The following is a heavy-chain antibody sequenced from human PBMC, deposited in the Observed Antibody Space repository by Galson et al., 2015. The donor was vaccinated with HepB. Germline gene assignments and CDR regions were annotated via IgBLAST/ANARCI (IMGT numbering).Heavy chain of an antibody. J-gene: IGHJ5*02. CDR1: GFTFSDYY. Sequence: SLRLSCAASGFTFSDYYMSWIRQAPGKGLEWVSYISSSSTYTNYADSVKGRFTISRDNTKNTLYLQVNSLRAEDTALYYCTRHPTTFYDFWSGYSDNWFDPWGQGTLVIVSS. CDR2: ISSSSTYT. CDR3: TRHPTTFYDFWSGYSDNWFDP. D-gene: IGHD3-3*01. V-gene: IGHV3-11*06.